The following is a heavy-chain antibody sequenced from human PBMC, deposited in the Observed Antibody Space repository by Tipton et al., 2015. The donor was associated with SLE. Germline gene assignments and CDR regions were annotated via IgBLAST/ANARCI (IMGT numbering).Heavy chain of an antibody. CDR3: ARLYGSPGYYYGMDV. J-gene: IGHJ6*02. Sequence: VQLVQSGAEVKKPGESLKISCETSGYMFATYWIAWVRQMPGKGLEWMGTIYPGDSDATYSPSFQGQVTFSADTSISTVYLQWSSLQASDTAVYYCARLYGSPGYYYGMDVWGQGTTVTVSS. CDR2: IYPGDSDA. D-gene: IGHD2-15*01. CDR1: GYMFATYW. V-gene: IGHV5-51*03.